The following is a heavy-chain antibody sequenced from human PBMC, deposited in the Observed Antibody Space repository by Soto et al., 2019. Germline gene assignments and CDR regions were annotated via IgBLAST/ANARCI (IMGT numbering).Heavy chain of an antibody. CDR2: IYYRGTT. D-gene: IGHD2-2*01. CDR3: ARLIRGKTTSCDFDY. J-gene: IGHJ4*02. V-gene: IGHV4-39*01. CDR1: GGSISSSSYY. Sequence: QLQLQESGPGLVKPSETLSLTCTVSGGSISSSSYYWAWVRQPPGKGLEWIGSIYYRGTTYYNPSLKSRVTISEDTAKNQFSLKLSSVTAADTAVFDWARLIRGKTTSCDFDYWGQGTLVTVSS.